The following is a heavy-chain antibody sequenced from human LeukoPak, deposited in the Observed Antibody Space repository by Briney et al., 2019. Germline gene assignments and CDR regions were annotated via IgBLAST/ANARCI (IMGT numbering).Heavy chain of an antibody. Sequence: GGSLRLSSAASGFTFSSYAMSWVRQAPGKGLEWVSAISGSRGSTYYADSVKGRFTISRDNSKNTLYLQMNSLRAEDTAVYYCAKSNVQSYYDFWSGPPPLDYWGQGTLVTVSS. V-gene: IGHV3-23*01. CDR1: GFTFSSYA. CDR2: ISGSRGST. J-gene: IGHJ4*02. CDR3: AKSNVQSYYDFWSGPPPLDY. D-gene: IGHD3-3*01.